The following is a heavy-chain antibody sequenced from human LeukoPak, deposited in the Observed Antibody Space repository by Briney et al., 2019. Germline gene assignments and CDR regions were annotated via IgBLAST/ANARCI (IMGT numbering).Heavy chain of an antibody. Sequence: GASVKVSCKASGYTFTSYDINWVRQATGQGLEWMGWMNPNSGNTGYAQKFQGRVTMTRNTSISTAYMELSSLRSEDTAVYYCASRVREQQLANDAFDIWGQGTMVTVPS. J-gene: IGHJ3*02. CDR1: GYTFTSYD. V-gene: IGHV1-8*01. CDR3: ASRVREQQLANDAFDI. D-gene: IGHD6-13*01. CDR2: MNPNSGNT.